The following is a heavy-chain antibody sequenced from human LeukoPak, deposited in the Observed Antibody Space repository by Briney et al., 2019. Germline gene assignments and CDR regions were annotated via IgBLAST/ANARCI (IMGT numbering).Heavy chain of an antibody. D-gene: IGHD3-10*01. CDR2: IIAYNGNT. CDR1: GGTFSSYA. Sequence: ASVKVSCKASGGTFSSYAISWVRQAPGQGLEWMGGIIAYNGNTNYAQKLQGRVTMTTDTSTSTAYMELRSLRSDDTAVYYCARGDYYGTVQHWGQGTLVTVSS. J-gene: IGHJ1*01. CDR3: ARGDYYGTVQH. V-gene: IGHV1-18*01.